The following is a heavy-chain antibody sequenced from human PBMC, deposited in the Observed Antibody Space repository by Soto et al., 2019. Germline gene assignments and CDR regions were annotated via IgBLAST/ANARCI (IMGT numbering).Heavy chain of an antibody. CDR1: RFTFSAYE. CDR3: VRYCGTTLCNGVATRTFDY. CDR2: ISTSGSTV. D-gene: IGHD5-12*01. V-gene: IGHV3-48*03. J-gene: IGHJ4*02. Sequence: GGSLRLSCAASRFTFSAYEMHWFRQAPGKGLEWVSYISTSGSTVYYADSVKGRFTVSRDNTRNSLYLQMDSLRDEDTALYYCVRYCGTTLCNGVATRTFDYWGQGTMVTVSS.